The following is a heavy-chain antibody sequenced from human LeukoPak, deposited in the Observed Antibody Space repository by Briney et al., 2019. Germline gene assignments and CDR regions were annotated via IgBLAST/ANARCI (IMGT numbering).Heavy chain of an antibody. D-gene: IGHD6-19*01. CDR1: GGSISSYY. CDR3: AREREWIRGWSDDHDAFDI. J-gene: IGHJ3*02. CDR2: IYTSGST. V-gene: IGHV4-4*07. Sequence: SETLSLTCTVSGGSISSYYWSWIRQPAGKGLEWIGRIYTSGSTNYNPSLKSRVTMSVDTSKNQFSLKLSSVTAADTAVYYCAREREWIRGWSDDHDAFDIWGQGTMVTVSS.